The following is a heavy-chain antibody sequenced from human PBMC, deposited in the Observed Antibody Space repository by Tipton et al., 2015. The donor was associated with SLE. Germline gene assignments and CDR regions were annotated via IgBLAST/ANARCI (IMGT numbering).Heavy chain of an antibody. Sequence: TLSLTCSVSGGPIGSSSYYWAWVRQPPGKGLEWIGTIYYKGPTYYTSFPKSRITISVDTSANQLSLRLTSVTAADTGLYYCARHERQLSDAFDLWGQGTVVIVSS. D-gene: IGHD5-18*01. CDR3: ARHERQLSDAFDL. CDR1: GGPIGSSSYY. V-gene: IGHV4-39*01. J-gene: IGHJ3*01. CDR2: IYYKGPT.